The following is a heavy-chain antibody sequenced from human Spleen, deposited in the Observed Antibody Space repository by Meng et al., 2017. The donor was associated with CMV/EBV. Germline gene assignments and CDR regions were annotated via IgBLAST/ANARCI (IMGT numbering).Heavy chain of an antibody. D-gene: IGHD1-26*01. CDR3: ARDPRRRATSGWFDP. CDR2: ISYDASNK. V-gene: IGHV3-30-3*01. Sequence: GGVVTPGMSRRSSGAASGLTCRRMVMHWARQAPGKGLGCVAVISYDASNKYYADSVKGRFTISRDNSKNTLYLQMNSLRAEDTAVYYCARDPRRRATSGWFDPWGQGTLVIVSS. J-gene: IGHJ5*02. CDR1: GLTCRRMV.